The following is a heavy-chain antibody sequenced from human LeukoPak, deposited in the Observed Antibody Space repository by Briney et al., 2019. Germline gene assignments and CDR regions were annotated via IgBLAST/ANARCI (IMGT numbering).Heavy chain of an antibody. CDR1: GFTFSSYS. J-gene: IGHJ4*02. V-gene: IGHV3-21*01. Sequence: GGSLRLSCAASGFTFSSYSMNWVRQAPGKGLEWVSSITSSSSYIYYADSVKGRFTISRDNAKNSLYLQMNSLRAEDTAVYYCARDTPVTMVRGVIPGDFDYWGQGTLVTVSS. CDR2: ITSSSSYI. D-gene: IGHD3-10*01. CDR3: ARDTPVTMVRGVIPGDFDY.